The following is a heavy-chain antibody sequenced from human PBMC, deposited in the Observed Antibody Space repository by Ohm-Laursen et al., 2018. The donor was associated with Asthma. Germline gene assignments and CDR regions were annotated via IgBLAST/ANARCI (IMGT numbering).Heavy chain of an antibody. J-gene: IGHJ4*02. CDR2: ISSSSDTV. CDR3: ASPDSSRWSFTLDY. V-gene: IGHV3-48*02. CDR1: GFTFSSYG. D-gene: IGHD6-13*01. Sequence: GSLRLSCAATGFTFSSYGMHWVRRAPGKGLEWISYISSSSDTVYYADSVKGRFTVSRDNAKNSLYLQMTSLRDEDTAVYYCASPDSSRWSFTLDYWGQGSLVSVSS.